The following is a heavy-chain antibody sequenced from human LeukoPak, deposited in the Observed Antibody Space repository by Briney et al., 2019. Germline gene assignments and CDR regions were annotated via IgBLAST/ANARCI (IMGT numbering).Heavy chain of an antibody. V-gene: IGHV4-34*01. D-gene: IGHD4-23*01. J-gene: IGHJ4*02. Sequence: SETLSLTCAVYGGSFSGYYWSWIRQPPGKGLEWIGEINHSGSTNYNPSLKSRVTISVDTSKNQFSLKLSSVTAADTAVYYYARTRDYGGNSLDFDYWGQGTLVTVSS. CDR2: INHSGST. CDR3: ARTRDYGGNSLDFDY. CDR1: GGSFSGYY.